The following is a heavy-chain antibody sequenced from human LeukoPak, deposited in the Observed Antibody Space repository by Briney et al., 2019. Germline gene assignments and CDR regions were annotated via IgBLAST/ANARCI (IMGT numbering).Heavy chain of an antibody. Sequence: GGSLRLSCTASGFTFSSYVMSWVRQAPGKGLEWVSTTTDSGGSTYYADSVKGRFTTSRDNSKNTLYLQMNSLRAEDTAVYYCAKDQPEGGYDYWGQGTLVTVSS. CDR1: GFTFSSYV. D-gene: IGHD3-16*01. J-gene: IGHJ4*02. V-gene: IGHV3-23*01. CDR3: AKDQPEGGYDY. CDR2: TTDSGGST.